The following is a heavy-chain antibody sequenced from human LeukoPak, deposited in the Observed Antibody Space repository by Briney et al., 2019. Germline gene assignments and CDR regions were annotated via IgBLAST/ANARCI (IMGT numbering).Heavy chain of an antibody. V-gene: IGHV4-34*01. CDR2: INHSGST. CDR3: AREANSTTARYWYFDL. CDR1: GGSFSGYY. Sequence: PSETLSLTCAVYGGSFSGYYWSWIRQPPGKGLEWIGEINHSGSTNYNPSLKSRVTISVDTSKNQFSLKLSSVTAADTAVYYCAREANSTTARYWYFDLWGRGTQVTVSS. J-gene: IGHJ2*01. D-gene: IGHD1-14*01.